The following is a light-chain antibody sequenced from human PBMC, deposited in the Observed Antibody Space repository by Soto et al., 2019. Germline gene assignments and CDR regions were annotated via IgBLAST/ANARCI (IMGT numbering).Light chain of an antibody. V-gene: IGKV1-33*01. J-gene: IGKJ5*01. CDR1: QDINNY. CDR2: DAS. Sequence: DIQMTQSPSSLSASVGDRVTITCQASQDINNYLNWYQQKPGKAPKLLIYDASNLETGVPSRFSVSGSGTEFTFTISSLQPEDIATYYCQQYDNLPITFGQGTRLEIK. CDR3: QQYDNLPIT.